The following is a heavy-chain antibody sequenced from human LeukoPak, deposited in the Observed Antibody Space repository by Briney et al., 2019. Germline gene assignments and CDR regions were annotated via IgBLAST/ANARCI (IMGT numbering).Heavy chain of an antibody. CDR3: AKSWNYYDSSGDDALDI. J-gene: IGHJ3*02. Sequence: PGGSLRLSCAASGFTFSSYNMNWVRQAPGKGLEWVSGISGSGISTYYADSVKGRFTISRDNSKNTLYLQMNSLRVEDTAVYYCAKSWNYYDSSGDDALDIWGQGTMVTVSS. D-gene: IGHD3-22*01. V-gene: IGHV3-23*01. CDR1: GFTFSSYN. CDR2: ISGSGIST.